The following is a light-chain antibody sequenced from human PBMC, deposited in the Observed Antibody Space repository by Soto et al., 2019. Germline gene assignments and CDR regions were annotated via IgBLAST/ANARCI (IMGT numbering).Light chain of an antibody. J-gene: IGKJ5*01. CDR3: QQYNNWPIT. V-gene: IGKV3-15*01. Sequence: EIVLTQSPATLSVSPGERATLSCRASQTVGSNLAWYHQKPGQAPRLLIYGASSRATGIPDRFSGSGSGTQFTLTISSLQSEDFAVYYCQQYNNWPITFGQGTRLEIK. CDR1: QTVGSN. CDR2: GAS.